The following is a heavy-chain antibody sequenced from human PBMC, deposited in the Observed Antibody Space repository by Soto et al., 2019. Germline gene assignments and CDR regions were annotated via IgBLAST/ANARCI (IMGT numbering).Heavy chain of an antibody. J-gene: IGHJ4*02. CDR2: ISYDGSNK. D-gene: IGHD5-18*01. V-gene: IGHV3-30*18. CDR1: GFTFSSYG. CDR3: AKDHGYSYGYVDY. Sequence: TGGSLRLSCAASGFTFSSYGMHWVRQAPGKGLEWVAVISYDGSNKYYADSVKGRFTISRDNSKNTLYLQMNSLRAEDTAVYYCAKDHGYSYGYVDYWGQGTLVTVSS.